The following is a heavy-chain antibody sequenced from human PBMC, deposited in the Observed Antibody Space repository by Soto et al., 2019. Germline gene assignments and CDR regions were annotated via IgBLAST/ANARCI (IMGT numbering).Heavy chain of an antibody. D-gene: IGHD2-15*01. V-gene: IGHV1-69*04. CDR1: AGTFSSYT. Sequence: GASVKVSCKASAGTFSSYTISWVRQAPGQGLEWMGRIIPILGIANYAQKFQGRVTITADKSTSTAYMELSSLRSEDTAVYYCARDPAGYCSGGSCSPLDYWGQGTLVTVSS. CDR3: ARDPAGYCSGGSCSPLDY. CDR2: IIPILGIA. J-gene: IGHJ4*02.